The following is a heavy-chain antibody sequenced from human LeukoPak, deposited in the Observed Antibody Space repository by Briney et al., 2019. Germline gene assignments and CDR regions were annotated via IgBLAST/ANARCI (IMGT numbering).Heavy chain of an antibody. Sequence: SETLSLTCTVSGGSISSYYWSWIRQPPGKGLEWIGYIYYSGSTNYNPSLKSRVTISVDTSKNQFSLKLSSVTAADTAVYYCARDHDSSGFYFNTWGQGTLVTVSS. J-gene: IGHJ4*02. CDR2: IYYSGST. D-gene: IGHD3-22*01. V-gene: IGHV4-59*08. CDR1: GGSISSYY. CDR3: ARDHDSSGFYFNT.